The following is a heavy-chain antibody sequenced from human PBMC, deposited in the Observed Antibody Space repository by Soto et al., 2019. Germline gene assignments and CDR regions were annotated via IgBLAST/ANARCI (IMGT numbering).Heavy chain of an antibody. CDR1: GGSISSGGYY. CDR3: ARDRWYYDILTGYSAWFDP. J-gene: IGHJ5*02. D-gene: IGHD3-9*01. Sequence: QVQLQESGPGLVKPSQTLSLTCTVSGGSISSGGYYWSWIRQHPGKGLEWIGYIYYSGSTYYNPSLKGRVTISVDTSKNQFSLKLSSVTAADTAVYYCARDRWYYDILTGYSAWFDPWGQGTLVTVSS. CDR2: IYYSGST. V-gene: IGHV4-31*03.